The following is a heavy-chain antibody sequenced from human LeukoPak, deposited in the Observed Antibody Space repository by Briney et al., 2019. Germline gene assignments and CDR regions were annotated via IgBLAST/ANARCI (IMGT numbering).Heavy chain of an antibody. CDR2: IRGDENEI. D-gene: IGHD3-10*01. Sequence: GGSLRLSCEASGFTFSSHWTHWVRQVQGKGLVWVARIRGDENEIDYADSVKGRFTISRDNAKNTLYLQMNSLRVEDTAVYFCARGHVPGSTRHWDFWGQGTLVTVS. CDR3: ARGHVPGSTRHWDF. CDR1: GFTFSSHW. J-gene: IGHJ4*02. V-gene: IGHV3-74*01.